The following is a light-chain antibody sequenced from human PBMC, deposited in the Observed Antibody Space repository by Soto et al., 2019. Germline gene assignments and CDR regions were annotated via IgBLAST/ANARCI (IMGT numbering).Light chain of an antibody. Sequence: EIVLTQSPATLSFSPGERATLSCRASQSVRSSLAWYQQRPGQAPRLLIYDTSNRATGIPARFSGSGSGTDFTLTIGSLEPEDFAVYYCQQRSTWPRLTFGGGTKVDIK. CDR2: DTS. CDR3: QQRSTWPRLT. CDR1: QSVRSS. V-gene: IGKV3-11*01. J-gene: IGKJ4*01.